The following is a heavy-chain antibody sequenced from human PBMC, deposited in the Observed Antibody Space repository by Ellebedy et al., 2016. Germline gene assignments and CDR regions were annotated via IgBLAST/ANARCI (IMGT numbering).Heavy chain of an antibody. V-gene: IGHV3-7*01. Sequence: GESLKISXAASGFTLSDYWMGWARQAPGKGLEWVANIKQDGSEEYYVDSVKGRFTISRDNAKNSLYLQMNSLRAEDTAMYYCERQGGYWGQGALVTVSS. CDR3: ERQGGY. CDR2: IKQDGSEE. D-gene: IGHD1-1*01. CDR1: GFTLSDYW. J-gene: IGHJ4*02.